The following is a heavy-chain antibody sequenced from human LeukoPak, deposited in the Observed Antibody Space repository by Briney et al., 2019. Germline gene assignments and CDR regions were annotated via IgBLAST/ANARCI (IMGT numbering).Heavy chain of an antibody. CDR3: ATGGITSGYFSPFDS. Sequence: PGGSLRLSCAASGFTVNSPNLMNWVRQAPGKGLEWVSVIYSRGYTHYADSVKGRFTISRDDSKNTLSLHMNSLRTEDTAVYYCATGGITSGYFSPFDSWGQGTLVTVSS. J-gene: IGHJ4*02. CDR2: IYSRGYT. D-gene: IGHD3-22*01. CDR1: GFTVNSPNL. V-gene: IGHV3-66*01.